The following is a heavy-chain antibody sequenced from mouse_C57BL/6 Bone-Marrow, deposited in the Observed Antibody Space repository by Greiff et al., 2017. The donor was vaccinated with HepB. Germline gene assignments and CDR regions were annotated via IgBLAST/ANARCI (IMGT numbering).Heavy chain of an antibody. Sequence: QVQLQQPGAELVKPGASVKLSCKASGYTFTSYWMHWVKQRPGQGLEWIGMIHPNSGSTNYNEKFKSKATLTVDKSSSTAYMQLSSLTSEDSAVYDCERRTRYYGSNDYWGQGTTVTVSS. CDR2: IHPNSGST. D-gene: IGHD1-1*01. V-gene: IGHV1-64*01. CDR1: GYTFTSYW. CDR3: ERRTRYYGSNDY. J-gene: IGHJ2*01.